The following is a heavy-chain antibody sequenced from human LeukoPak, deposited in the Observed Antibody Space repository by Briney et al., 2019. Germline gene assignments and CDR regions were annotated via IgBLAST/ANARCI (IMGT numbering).Heavy chain of an antibody. Sequence: GGSLRLSCAASGFTFSSYGMHWVRQAPGKGLEWVAVISYDGSNKYYADSVKGRFTISRDNSKNTLYLQMNSLRAEDTAVYYCARDASYCSGGSCYYYYYYMGVWGKGTTVTVSS. CDR3: ARDASYCSGGSCYYYYYYMGV. D-gene: IGHD2-15*01. CDR2: ISYDGSNK. V-gene: IGHV3-30*03. J-gene: IGHJ6*03. CDR1: GFTFSSYG.